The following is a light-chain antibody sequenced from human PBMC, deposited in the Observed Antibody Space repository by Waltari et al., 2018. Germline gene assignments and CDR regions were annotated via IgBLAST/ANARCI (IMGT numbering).Light chain of an antibody. J-gene: IGKJ1*01. CDR1: QSVSNY. CDR2: DAS. CDR3: QHYNAYRT. Sequence: ESVLTQSPATLSLSPGERATLSCRASQSVSNYLAWYQQKPGQAPRLLIYDASTRATGTPARFSGSGSGTDFTLTISSLESEDFAVYYCQHYNAYRTFGQGTKVEIK. V-gene: IGKV3-11*01.